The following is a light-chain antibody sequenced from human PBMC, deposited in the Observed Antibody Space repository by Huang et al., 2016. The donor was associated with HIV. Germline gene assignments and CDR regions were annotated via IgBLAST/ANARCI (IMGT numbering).Light chain of an antibody. J-gene: IGKJ3*01. V-gene: IGKV3-15*01. CDR2: GAS. CDR1: QGGGTN. CDR3: HQYSDWPIT. Sequence: EIVMTQSPGTLSVSPVGGATLSCRASQGGGTNLAWYQQKPGQGPRLLIYGASTRVTGVPARFRGSGSGTEFTLTISDLQSEDFAVYYCHQYSDWPITFGPGTKVDIK.